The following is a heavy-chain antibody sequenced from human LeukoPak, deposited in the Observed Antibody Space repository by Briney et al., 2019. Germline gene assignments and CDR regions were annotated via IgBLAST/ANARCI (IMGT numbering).Heavy chain of an antibody. CDR2: IYYSGST. CDR3: ARQGDYRYPFDS. D-gene: IGHD3-16*02. Sequence: SETLSLTCTVSGGSICSYYWSWIRKPPGKGVEWIGYIYYSGSTNYNPSLKSRVTISVDTSKNQFSLKLTSVTAADTAVYYCARQGDYRYPFDSWGQGTLVTVSS. CDR1: GGSICSYY. V-gene: IGHV4-59*08. J-gene: IGHJ4*02.